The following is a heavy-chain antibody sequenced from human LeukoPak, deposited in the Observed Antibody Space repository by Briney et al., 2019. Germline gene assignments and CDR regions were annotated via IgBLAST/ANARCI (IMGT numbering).Heavy chain of an antibody. CDR2: ISSGSSAR. CDR1: GFTFSSYA. CDR3: ARMSGSRLPGY. V-gene: IGHV3-48*01. Sequence: GGSLRLSCAASGFTFSSYAMSWVRQTPGKGLEWVSYISSGSSARYYADSVKGRFTISRDDARNSLYLQMNSLRAEDTAVYYCARMSGSRLPGYWGQGTLVTVSS. J-gene: IGHJ4*02. D-gene: IGHD3-3*01.